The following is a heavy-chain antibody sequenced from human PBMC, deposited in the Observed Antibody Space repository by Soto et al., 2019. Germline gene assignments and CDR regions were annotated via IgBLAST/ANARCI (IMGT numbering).Heavy chain of an antibody. CDR1: GGSISSHY. CDR2: IYNSGST. D-gene: IGHD2-15*01. J-gene: IGHJ4*02. CDR3: ARGGGSPDY. Sequence: SETLSLTCTVSGGSISSHYWSWIRQPPGMGLEYIGYIYNSGSTNYNPSLKSRINISVDTSKNQFSLKLSSVTAADTAVYFCARGGGSPDYWGQGTLVTVSS. V-gene: IGHV4-59*11.